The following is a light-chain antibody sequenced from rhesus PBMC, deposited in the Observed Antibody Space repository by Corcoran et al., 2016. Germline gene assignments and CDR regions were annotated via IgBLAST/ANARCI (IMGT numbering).Light chain of an antibody. CDR2: KAS. CDR1: QSISSW. J-gene: IGKJ2*01. CDR3: QQYSSSPYS. V-gene: IGKV1-22*01. Sequence: DIQMTQSPSSLSASVGDTVTITCRASQSISSWLAWSQQKPGKAPKLLIYKASSLKSGVPSRFSGSGSGTDFTLTISSLQSEDFATDYCQQYSSSPYSFGQGTKVEIE.